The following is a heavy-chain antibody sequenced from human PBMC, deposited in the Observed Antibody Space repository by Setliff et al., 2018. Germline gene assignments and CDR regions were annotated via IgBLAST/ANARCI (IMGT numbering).Heavy chain of an antibody. CDR2: VFYNGAA. V-gene: IGHV4-61*08. J-gene: IGHJ4*02. CDR3: ARGGTYRYFDY. CDR1: GGSISSGGYY. Sequence: SETLSLTCTVSGGSISSGGYYWSWIRQPPGKGLEFIVYVFYNGAAKYDPSLKSRVTMSVDTSKTQFSLKLNSMTTADTAVDYCARGGTYRYFDYWGQGALVTVSS.